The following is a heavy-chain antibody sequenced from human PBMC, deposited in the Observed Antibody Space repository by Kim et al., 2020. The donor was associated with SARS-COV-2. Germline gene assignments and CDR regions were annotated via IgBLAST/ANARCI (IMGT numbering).Heavy chain of an antibody. CDR1: GFSLSTSGVG. D-gene: IGHD3-16*02. CDR3: PHCRHDYVWGSYRSPGYGMDV. Sequence: SGPTLVKPTQTLTLTCTFSGFSLSTSGVGVGWIRQPPGKALEWLALIYWDDDKRYSPSLKSRLTITKDTPKNQVVLTMTNMDPVDTATYYCPHCRHDYVWGSYRSPGYGMDVWGQGTTVTVSS. V-gene: IGHV2-5*02. CDR2: IYWDDDK. J-gene: IGHJ6*02.